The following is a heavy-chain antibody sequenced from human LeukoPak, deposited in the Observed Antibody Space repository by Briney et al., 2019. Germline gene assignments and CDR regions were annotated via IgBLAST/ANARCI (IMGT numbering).Heavy chain of an antibody. J-gene: IGHJ4*02. Sequence: GGSLRLSCAASGFTFSTFAMSWVREAPGKGLEWVSAISGSGGSTYYADSVKGRFTISRDNSKNTLYLQMNSLRAEDTAVYYCVGSGSYSTFNHAITLYYFDYWGQGTLVTVSS. CDR1: GFTFSTFA. V-gene: IGHV3-23*01. D-gene: IGHD3-10*01. CDR2: ISGSGGST. CDR3: VGSGSYSTFNHAITLYYFDY.